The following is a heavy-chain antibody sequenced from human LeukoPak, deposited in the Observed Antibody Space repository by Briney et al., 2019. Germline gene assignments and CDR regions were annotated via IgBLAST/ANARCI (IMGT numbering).Heavy chain of an antibody. J-gene: IGHJ4*02. D-gene: IGHD3-22*01. CDR1: GGSISNDGLY. CDR2: IYTIGNS. Sequence: KPSQTLSLTCTGSGGSISNDGLYWSWIRQPAGEGLEWIGRIYTIGNSNYNPSLKSRVTISVDTSKNQLSLPLNSVTAADTAMYYCARLNLAYFNSGLPPARFLDYWGQGTLVTVSS. CDR3: ARLNLAYFNSGLPPARFLDY. V-gene: IGHV4-61*02.